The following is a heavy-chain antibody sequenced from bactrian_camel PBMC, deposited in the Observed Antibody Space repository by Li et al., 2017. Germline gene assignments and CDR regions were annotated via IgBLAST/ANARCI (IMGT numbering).Heavy chain of an antibody. J-gene: IGHJ6*01. D-gene: IGHD3*01. CDR2: IDSSGRT. CDR3: AAAPEALWVRDADFGY. Sequence: HVQLVESGGGSVQAGGSLRISCQASGRVYNNYVFGWFRQGPGKEREGVATIDSSGRTIYSDSVKGRFTISKDFAKKTLYLQMHSLKPEDTAMYYCAAAPEALWVRDADFGYWGQGTQVTVS. CDR1: GRVYNNYV. V-gene: IGHV3S53*01.